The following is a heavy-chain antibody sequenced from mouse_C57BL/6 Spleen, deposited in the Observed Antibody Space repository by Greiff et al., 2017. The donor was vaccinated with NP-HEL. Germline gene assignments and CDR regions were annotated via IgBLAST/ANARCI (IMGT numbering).Heavy chain of an antibody. CDR3: ARLFVGYFDV. Sequence: EVKVVESGGGLVQPGGSLSLSCAASGFTFTDYYMSWVRQPPGKALEWLGFIRNKANGYTTEYSASVKGRFTISRDNSQSILYLQMNALRAEDSATYYCARLFVGYFDVWGTGTTVTVSS. J-gene: IGHJ1*03. CDR2: IRNKANGYTT. CDR1: GFTFTDYY. V-gene: IGHV7-3*01.